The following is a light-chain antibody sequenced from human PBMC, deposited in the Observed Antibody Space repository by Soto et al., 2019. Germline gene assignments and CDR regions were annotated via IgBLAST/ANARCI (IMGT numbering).Light chain of an antibody. J-gene: IGLJ3*02. CDR1: SSDIGAYNY. CDR2: EVS. Sequence: QSALTQPASVSGSPGQSITISCTGTSSDIGAYNYVSWYQQHPGKAPKLMIYEVSNRPSGVSNRFSGSKSGNTASLTISGLQAEDEADYYCSSYPSSSSYVMFGGGTKVTVL. V-gene: IGLV2-14*01. CDR3: SSYPSSSSYVM.